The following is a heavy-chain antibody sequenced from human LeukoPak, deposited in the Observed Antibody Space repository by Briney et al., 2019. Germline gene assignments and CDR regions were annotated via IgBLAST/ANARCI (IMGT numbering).Heavy chain of an antibody. CDR3: ARDQFVVVVAAHYYYGMDV. V-gene: IGHV4-59*08. J-gene: IGHJ6*02. D-gene: IGHD2-15*01. CDR2: IYYSGST. Sequence: SETLSLTCTVSGGSISSYYWSWIRQPPGKGLEWIGYIYYSGSTNYNPSLKSRVTISVDTSKNQFSLKLSSVTAADTAVYYCARDQFVVVVAAHYYYGMDVWGQGTTVTVSS. CDR1: GGSISSYY.